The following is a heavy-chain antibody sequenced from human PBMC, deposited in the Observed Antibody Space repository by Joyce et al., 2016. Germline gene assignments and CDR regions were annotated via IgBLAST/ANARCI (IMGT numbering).Heavy chain of an antibody. CDR3: AKDLPVNHYDSSGYLDY. J-gene: IGHJ4*02. CDR2: VSFDGDYK. V-gene: IGHV3-30*18. CDR1: GFIFSRYG. Sequence: QVQLVESGGGVVQPGRSLRLSCEASGFIFSRYGMHWVRQAPGKGREWVAVVSFDGDYKYDTESVKGRFTISRDNSKNTVYLQMDSLRAEDSAVYYCAKDLPVNHYDSSGYLDYWGQGTLVIVSS. D-gene: IGHD3-22*01.